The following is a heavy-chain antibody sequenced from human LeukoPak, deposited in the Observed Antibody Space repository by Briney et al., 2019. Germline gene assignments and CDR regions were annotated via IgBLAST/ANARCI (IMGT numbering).Heavy chain of an antibody. CDR1: GFTFSTYA. CDR3: AKDETTSGINYFHY. CDR2: IIGSGGGR. J-gene: IGHJ4*02. V-gene: IGHV3-23*01. D-gene: IGHD1-1*01. Sequence: GGSLRLSCAASGFTFSTYAMSWVRQAPGEGLEWVSGIIGSGGGRYYADSVKGRFTISRDNSRNTLSLEMGSLRAEDTAIYFCAKDETTSGINYFHYWGQGILVTVSS.